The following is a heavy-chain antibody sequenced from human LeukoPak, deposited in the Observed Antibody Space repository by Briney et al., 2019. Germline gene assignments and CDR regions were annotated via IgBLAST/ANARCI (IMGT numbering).Heavy chain of an antibody. CDR3: AKEQGYTGWLTTGH. D-gene: IGHD6-19*01. CDR2: ISWNGGEE. V-gene: IGHV3-30*18. CDR1: GFTFSDYG. Sequence: KSLRLSCAASGFTFSDYGMHWLRQAPGKGLEWVAVISWNGGEEHYGNSVRGRFTISRDNSKNMVYLQMNSLRAEDTAVYYCAKEQGYTGWLTTGHWGQGALVTVSS. J-gene: IGHJ4*02.